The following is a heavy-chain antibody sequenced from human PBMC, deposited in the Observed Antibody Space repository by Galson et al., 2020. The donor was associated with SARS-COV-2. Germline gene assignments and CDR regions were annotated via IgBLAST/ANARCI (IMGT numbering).Heavy chain of an antibody. Sequence: SVKVSCKASGGTFSSYAISWVRQAPGQGLEWMGGIIPIFGTANYAQKFQGRVTITADESTSTAYMELSSLRSEDTAVYYCAKLNWGGGGGYYYYYYMDVWGKGTTVTVSS. CDR2: IIPIFGTA. CDR3: AKLNWGGGGGYYYYYYMDV. D-gene: IGHD7-27*01. V-gene: IGHV1-69*13. J-gene: IGHJ6*03. CDR1: GGTFSSYA.